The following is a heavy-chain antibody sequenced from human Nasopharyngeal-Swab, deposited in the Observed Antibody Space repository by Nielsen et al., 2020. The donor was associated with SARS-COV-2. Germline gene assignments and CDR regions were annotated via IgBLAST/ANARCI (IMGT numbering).Heavy chain of an antibody. CDR2: INPYSGDT. V-gene: IGHV1-2*06. Sequence: ASVKVSCKASGYTFTGYYIHWVRQAPGQGLEWMGRINPYSGDTKYAQKFQGRVTVTRDTSIETVYMELSSLRSDDTAVYYCVRDDGDVPGITGSGPPGGYWGQGTLVTVSS. CDR3: VRDDGDVPGITGSGPPGGY. J-gene: IGHJ4*02. CDR1: GYTFTGYY. D-gene: IGHD6-13*01.